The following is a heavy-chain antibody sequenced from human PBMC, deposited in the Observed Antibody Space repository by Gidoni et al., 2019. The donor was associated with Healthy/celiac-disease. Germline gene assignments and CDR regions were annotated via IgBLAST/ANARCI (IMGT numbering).Heavy chain of an antibody. V-gene: IGHV5-51*01. D-gene: IGHD2-21*02. Sequence: EVQLVQSGAEVKKPGESLKISCKGSGYSFTSYWIGWVRQMPGKGLEWMGIIYPGDSDTRYSPSFQGQVTISADKSISTAYLQWSSLKASDTAMYYCARHFLGVTRYLGDDAFDIWGQGTMVTVSS. J-gene: IGHJ3*02. CDR2: IYPGDSDT. CDR3: ARHFLGVTRYLGDDAFDI. CDR1: GYSFTSYW.